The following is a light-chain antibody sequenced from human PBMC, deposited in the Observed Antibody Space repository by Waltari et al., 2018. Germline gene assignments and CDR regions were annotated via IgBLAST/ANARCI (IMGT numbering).Light chain of an antibody. J-gene: IGLJ3*02. CDR1: SSNIGAGSA. V-gene: IGLV1-40*01. CDR2: ENI. Sequence: QSVLTQPPSVSGAPGQTVTISCTGSSSNIGAGSAVHWYQHLPGAAPKVLIYENINRPSGVPDRFSGSKSGTSASLTINGLQAEDEADYYCQSCDDNLSGWVFGGGTKLTVL. CDR3: QSCDDNLSGWV.